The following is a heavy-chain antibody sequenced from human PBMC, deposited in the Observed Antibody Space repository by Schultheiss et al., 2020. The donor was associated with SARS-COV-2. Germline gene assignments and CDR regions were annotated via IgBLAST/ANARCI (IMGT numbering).Heavy chain of an antibody. D-gene: IGHD3-3*01. CDR2: ITDYNGNT. Sequence: ASVKVSCKASGYTFTGYYMHWVRQAPGQGLEWLGWITDYNGNTKSSHKFEGRVTLTTDASSSTAYMELRSLRSDDTAVYYCAKDRHYHFWTAHSPSYFDYWGQGTLVTVSS. CDR3: AKDRHYHFWTAHSPSYFDY. J-gene: IGHJ4*02. CDR1: GYTFTGYY. V-gene: IGHV1-18*04.